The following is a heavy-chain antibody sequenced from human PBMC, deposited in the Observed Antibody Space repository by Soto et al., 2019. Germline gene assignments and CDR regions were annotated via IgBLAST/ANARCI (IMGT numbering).Heavy chain of an antibody. J-gene: IGHJ6*02. CDR2: ISSNGGST. CDR3: VKDQTTIFGVVIIMDV. Sequence: GGSLRLSCSASGFTFSSYAMHWVRQAPGKGLEYVSAISSNGGSTYYADSVKGRFTISRDNSKNTLYLQMSSLRAEDTAVYYCVKDQTTIFGVVIIMDVWGQGTTVTVSS. CDR1: GFTFSSYA. V-gene: IGHV3-64D*08. D-gene: IGHD3-3*01.